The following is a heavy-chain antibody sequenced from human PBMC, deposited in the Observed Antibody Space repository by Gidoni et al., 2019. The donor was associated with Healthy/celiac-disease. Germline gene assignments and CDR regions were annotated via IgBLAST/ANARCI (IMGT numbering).Heavy chain of an antibody. D-gene: IGHD3-10*01. Sequence: EVQLVESGGGLVKPGRSLRLSCTASGFTFGDYAMSWFRQAPGKGLEWVGFIRSKAYGGTTEYAASVKGRFTISRDDSKSIAYLQMNSLKTEDTAVYYCTGVWFGELTYYYYGMDVWGQGTTVTVSS. CDR1: GFTFGDYA. V-gene: IGHV3-49*05. J-gene: IGHJ6*02. CDR3: TGVWFGELTYYYYGMDV. CDR2: IRSKAYGGTT.